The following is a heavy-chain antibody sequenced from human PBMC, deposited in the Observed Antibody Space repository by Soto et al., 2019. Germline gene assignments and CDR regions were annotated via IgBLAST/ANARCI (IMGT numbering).Heavy chain of an antibody. J-gene: IGHJ5*02. CDR2: IYTSGST. CDR1: GGSISSYY. D-gene: IGHD6-6*01. CDR3: ARDRDSIAARRGWFDP. V-gene: IGHV4-4*07. Sequence: QVQLQESGPGLVKPSETLSLTCTVSGGSISSYYWSWIRQPAGKGLEWIGRIYTSGSTNYNPSRKSRVTMSVDTSKNHFALTLSSVTAADRAVYYCARDRDSIAARRGWFDPWGQGTLVTVSS.